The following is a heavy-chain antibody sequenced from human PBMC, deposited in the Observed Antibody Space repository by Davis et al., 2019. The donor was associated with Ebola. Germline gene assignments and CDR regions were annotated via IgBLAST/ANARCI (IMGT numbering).Heavy chain of an antibody. CDR3: ARHGAYYYDSSGYYN. J-gene: IGHJ4*02. CDR2: IYPGDSDT. Sequence: PGGSLRLSCKGSGYSFTSYWIGWVRQLPGKGLEWMGIIYPGDSDTRYSPSFQGQVTISADKSISTAYLQWSSLKASDTAMYYCARHGAYYYDSSGYYNWGQGTLVTVSS. V-gene: IGHV5-51*01. CDR1: GYSFTSYW. D-gene: IGHD3-22*01.